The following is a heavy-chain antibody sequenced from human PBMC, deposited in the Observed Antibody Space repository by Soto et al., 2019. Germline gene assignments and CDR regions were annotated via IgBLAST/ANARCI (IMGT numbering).Heavy chain of an antibody. CDR1: GFNFSYYW. CDR3: ARGQWGAFDL. CDR2: IHSDGSAT. Sequence: DVQLVESGGGSVQPGGSLSLSCAATGFNFSYYWMHWVRQAPGQGLVWVSRIHSDGSATTDADSVKGRFTISRDNAKNTLSMQMNSLRAEDTAVYYCARGQWGAFDLWGRGTMVTVAS. J-gene: IGHJ3*01. V-gene: IGHV3-74*01. D-gene: IGHD1-26*01.